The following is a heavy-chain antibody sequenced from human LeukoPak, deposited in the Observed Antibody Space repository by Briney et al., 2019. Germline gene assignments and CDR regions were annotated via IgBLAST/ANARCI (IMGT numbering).Heavy chain of an antibody. Sequence: SETLSLTCTVSGGSISSYYWSWIRQPSGKGLEWIGYIYYSGSTNYNPSLKSRVTISVDTSKNQFSLKLSSVTAADTAVYYCARVTTSLFDYWGQGTLVTVSS. CDR1: GGSISSYY. J-gene: IGHJ4*02. V-gene: IGHV4-59*01. CDR2: IYYSGST. D-gene: IGHD4-17*01. CDR3: ARVTTSLFDY.